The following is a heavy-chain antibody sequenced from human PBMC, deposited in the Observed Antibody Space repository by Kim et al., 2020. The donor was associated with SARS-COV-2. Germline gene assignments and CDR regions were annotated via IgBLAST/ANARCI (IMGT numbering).Heavy chain of an antibody. CDR3: ARDHGIAVAGYYYYYGMDV. V-gene: IGHV3-30*04. CDR1: GFTFSSYA. Sequence: GGSLRLSCAASGFTFSSYAMHWVRQAPGKGLEWVAVISYDGSNKYYVDSVKARFTISRDNSKNTLYLQMNSLRAEDTAVYYCARDHGIAVAGYYYYYGMDVWGQGTTVTVSS. CDR2: ISYDGSNK. J-gene: IGHJ6*02. D-gene: IGHD6-19*01.